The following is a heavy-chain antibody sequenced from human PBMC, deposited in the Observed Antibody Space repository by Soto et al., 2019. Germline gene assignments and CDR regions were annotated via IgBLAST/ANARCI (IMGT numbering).Heavy chain of an antibody. CDR1: GFTFSSYA. Sequence: PGGSLRLSCAASGFTFSSYAMHWVRQAPGKGLEWVAVISYDGSNKYYADSVKGRFTISRDNSKNTLYLQMNSLRAEDTAVYYCARDSSVGRANNWFDPWGQGTLVTVSS. V-gene: IGHV3-30-3*01. CDR3: ARDSSVGRANNWFDP. J-gene: IGHJ5*02. CDR2: ISYDGSNK. D-gene: IGHD6-6*01.